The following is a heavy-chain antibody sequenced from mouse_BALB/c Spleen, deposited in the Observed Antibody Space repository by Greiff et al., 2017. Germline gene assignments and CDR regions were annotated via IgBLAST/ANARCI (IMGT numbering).Heavy chain of an antibody. J-gene: IGHJ4*01. Sequence: VQGVESGAELAKPGASVKMSCKASGYTFTSYWMHWVKQRPGQGLEWIGYINPSTGYTEYNQKFKDKATLTADKSSSTAYMQLSSLTSEDSAVYYCARGKDYYGYEGLAYWGQGTSVTVSS. D-gene: IGHD1-2*01. CDR1: GYTFTSYW. V-gene: IGHV1-7*01. CDR2: INPSTGYT. CDR3: ARGKDYYGYEGLAY.